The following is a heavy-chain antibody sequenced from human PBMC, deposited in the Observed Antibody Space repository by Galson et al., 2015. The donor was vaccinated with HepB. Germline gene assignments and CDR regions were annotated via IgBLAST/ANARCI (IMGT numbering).Heavy chain of an antibody. CDR1: GYTFSNFG. V-gene: IGHV1-18*01. CDR2: ISVYNGNT. Sequence: SVKVSCKASGYTFSNFGINWVRQAPGQGLEWMGWISVYNGNTKYAQNFQGRVTMTTDTSTGTAYMELRSLRSDDTAVYYCGRDQTVVVAGNVNHWGQGTLVTVSS. CDR3: GRDQTVVVAGNVNH. J-gene: IGHJ5*02. D-gene: IGHD6-19*01.